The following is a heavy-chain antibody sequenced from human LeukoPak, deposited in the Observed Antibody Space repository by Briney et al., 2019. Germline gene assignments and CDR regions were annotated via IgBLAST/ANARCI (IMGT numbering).Heavy chain of an antibody. CDR2: INPSGGST. D-gene: IGHD6-13*01. CDR3: ARDRVPIIAAAGYFDY. J-gene: IGHJ4*02. CDR1: GYTFTSYY. Sequence: ASVKVSCKASGYTFTSYYMHWVRQAPGQGLEWMGIINPSGGSTSCAQKFQGRVTMTRDTSTSTVYMELSSLRAEDTAVCYCARDRVPIIAAAGYFDYWGQGTLVTVSS. V-gene: IGHV1-46*01.